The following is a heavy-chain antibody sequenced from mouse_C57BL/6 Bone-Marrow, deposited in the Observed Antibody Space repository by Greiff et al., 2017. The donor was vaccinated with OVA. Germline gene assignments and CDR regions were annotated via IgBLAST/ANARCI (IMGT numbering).Heavy chain of an antibody. J-gene: IGHJ3*01. CDR1: GYAFSSSW. V-gene: IGHV1-82*01. CDR2: IYPGDGDT. CDR3: ARYSWFAY. Sequence: QVQLKESGPELVKPGASVKISCKASGYAFSSSWMNWVKQRPGKGLEWIGRIYPGDGDTNYNGKFKGKATLTADKSSSTAYMQLSSLTSEDSAVYFCARYSWFAYWGQGTLVTVSA.